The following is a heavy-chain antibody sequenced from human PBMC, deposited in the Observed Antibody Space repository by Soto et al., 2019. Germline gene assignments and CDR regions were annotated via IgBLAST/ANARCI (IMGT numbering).Heavy chain of an antibody. CDR2: IWYDGSNK. D-gene: IGHD1-26*01. J-gene: IGHJ6*02. V-gene: IGHV3-33*01. CDR3: ARGEGSGSYRNNYGMDV. Sequence: QVQLVESGGGVVQPGRSLRLSCAASGFTFSSYGMHWVRQAPGKGLEWVAVIWYDGSNKYYADSVKGRFTISRDNSKNTLYLQMNSLRAEDTAVYYCARGEGSGSYRNNYGMDVWGQGTTVTVSS. CDR1: GFTFSSYG.